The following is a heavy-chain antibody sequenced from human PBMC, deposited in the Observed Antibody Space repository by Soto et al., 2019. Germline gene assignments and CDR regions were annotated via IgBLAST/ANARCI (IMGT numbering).Heavy chain of an antibody. Sequence: PGESLKISCKASGYNFATYWIGWVRQMPGKGLEWMAITYPSDSDTRYSPSFPGQVTIPADKSISTTYLQWSSLKASDTAMYYCARERATGDSYFEFWGQGTLVTVSS. V-gene: IGHV5-51*01. CDR2: TYPSDSDT. CDR3: ARERATGDSYFEF. J-gene: IGHJ4*02. CDR1: GYNFATYW. D-gene: IGHD4-17*01.